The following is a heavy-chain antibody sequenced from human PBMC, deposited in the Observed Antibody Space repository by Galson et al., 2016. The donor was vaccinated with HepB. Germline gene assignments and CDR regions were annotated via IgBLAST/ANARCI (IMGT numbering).Heavy chain of an antibody. CDR1: GYTFINYY. V-gene: IGHV1-46*01. Sequence: SVKVSCKASGYTFINYYIHWVRQAPGQGLEWMGIINPLSGGTDYAQRFQGRVTMTRDTSTSTVSMELSSQRSEDTAVYYCARAIMTPSDNWFDPWGQGSLVTVSS. CDR2: INPLSGGT. CDR3: ARAIMTPSDNWFDP. J-gene: IGHJ5*02. D-gene: IGHD2-8*01.